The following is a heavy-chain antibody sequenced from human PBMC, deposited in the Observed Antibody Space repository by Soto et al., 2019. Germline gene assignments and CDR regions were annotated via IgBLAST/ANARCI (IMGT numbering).Heavy chain of an antibody. CDR1: GGSLRNSV. CDR2: VIPILGTA. J-gene: IGHJ4*02. CDR3: ARLGHPGN. Sequence: QVQLVQSGAEVKKPGSSVKVSCTASGGSLRNSVISWVRQAPAQRLEWMGGVIPILGTANYAQKFQGRVTMTADEATSTAYMDLSSPSPDDTAVYYCARLGHPGNWGPGTLVIVSS. V-gene: IGHV1-69*01.